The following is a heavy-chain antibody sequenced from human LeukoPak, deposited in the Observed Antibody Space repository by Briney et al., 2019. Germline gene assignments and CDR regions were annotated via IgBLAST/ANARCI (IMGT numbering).Heavy chain of an antibody. V-gene: IGHV1-2*02. Sequence: RASVKVSCKASGYTFTSYYMHWVRQAPGQGLEWMGWVNPNSGGTNYAQKFQGRVTMTRDTSISTAYMELSRLRSDDTAVYYCARARWDSQNDYWGQGTLVTVSS. J-gene: IGHJ4*02. D-gene: IGHD5-24*01. CDR1: GYTFTSYY. CDR3: ARARWDSQNDY. CDR2: VNPNSGGT.